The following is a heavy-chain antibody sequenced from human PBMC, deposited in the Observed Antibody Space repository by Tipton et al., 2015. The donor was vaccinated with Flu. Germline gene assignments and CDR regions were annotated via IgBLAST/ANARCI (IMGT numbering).Heavy chain of an antibody. D-gene: IGHD3-9*01. CDR3: ARGGTNYYDILTGEGWYFDY. CDR2: IYTSGST. J-gene: IGHJ4*02. Sequence: TLSLTCTVSGGSISSYYWSWIRQPAGKGLEWIGRIYTSGSTNYNPSLKSRVTMSVDTSKNQFSLKLSPVTAADTAVYYCARGGTNYYDILTGEGWYFDYWGQGTLVTVSS. V-gene: IGHV4-4*07. CDR1: GGSISSYY.